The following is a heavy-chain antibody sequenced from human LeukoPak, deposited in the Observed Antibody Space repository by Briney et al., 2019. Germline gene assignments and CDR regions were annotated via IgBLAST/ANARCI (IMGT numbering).Heavy chain of an antibody. J-gene: IGHJ5*02. D-gene: IGHD2-2*01. CDR2: ISYDGSNK. V-gene: IGHV3-30*18. CDR3: AKDPRYCSSTSCSP. CDR1: GFTFSSYG. Sequence: GGSLRLSCAASGFTFSSYGMHWVRQAPGKGLEWVAVISYDGSNKYYADSVKGRFTISRDNSKNTLYLQMNSLRAEDTAVYYCAKDPRYCSSTSCSPWGQGTLVTVSS.